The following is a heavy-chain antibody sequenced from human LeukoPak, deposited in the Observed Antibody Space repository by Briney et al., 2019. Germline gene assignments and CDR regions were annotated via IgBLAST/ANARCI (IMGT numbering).Heavy chain of an antibody. D-gene: IGHD1-1*01. CDR3: ASYELGTSNFAI. J-gene: IGHJ3*02. CDR2: MNPNSGNT. Sequence: GASVKVSCKASGYTFTSYDINWVRQATGQGLEWMGWMNPNSGNTGYAQKFQGRVTMTRDTSISTAYMELSSLRSEDTAVYYCASYELGTSNFAIWGQGTMVTVSS. V-gene: IGHV1-8*01. CDR1: GYTFTSYD.